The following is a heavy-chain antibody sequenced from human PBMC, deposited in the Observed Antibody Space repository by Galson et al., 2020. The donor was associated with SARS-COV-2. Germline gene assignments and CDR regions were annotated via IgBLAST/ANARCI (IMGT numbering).Heavy chain of an antibody. Sequence: SLKISCAASGFTFNDYAMHWVRQAPGKGLEWVAGVSWNSGFIDYADSVKGRFTISRDNARNSMSLQMNNLRTEDTALYYCTRGTYYDGSGTLRGWFDPWGQGALVSVSS. D-gene: IGHD3-10*01. CDR3: TRGTYYDGSGTLRGWFDP. CDR1: GFTFNDYA. V-gene: IGHV3-9*01. CDR2: VSWNSGFI. J-gene: IGHJ5*02.